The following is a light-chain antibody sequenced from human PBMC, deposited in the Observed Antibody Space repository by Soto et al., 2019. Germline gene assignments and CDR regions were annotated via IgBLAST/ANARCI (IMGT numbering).Light chain of an antibody. CDR2: GAS. V-gene: IGKV3-15*01. CDR1: ETVSSN. CDR3: QQLKSYPQT. Sequence: EIVMTHSAASMSVDPGGRATIYSMSCETVSSNLAWYQQKPGHAPRLLIYGASTRATGIPARFSGSGSGTEFTLTISSLQSEDFATYYCQQLKSYPQTFGQGTKV. J-gene: IGKJ1*01.